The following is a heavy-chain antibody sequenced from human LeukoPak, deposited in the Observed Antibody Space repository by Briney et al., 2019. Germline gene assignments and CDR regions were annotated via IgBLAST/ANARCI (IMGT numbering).Heavy chain of an antibody. D-gene: IGHD6-13*01. CDR3: AREIAAAGTRWFDP. CDR2: IYYSGST. J-gene: IGHJ5*02. V-gene: IGHV4-59*01. Sequence: SETLSLTCTVSGGSISSYYWSWIRQPPGKGLEWIGYIYYSGSTNYNPSLKSRVTISVDASKNQFSLKLSSVTAADTAVYYCAREIAAAGTRWFDPWGQGTLVTVSS. CDR1: GGSISSYY.